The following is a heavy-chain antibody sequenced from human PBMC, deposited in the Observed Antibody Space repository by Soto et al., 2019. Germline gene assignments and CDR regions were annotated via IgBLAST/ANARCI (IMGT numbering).Heavy chain of an antibody. CDR3: ARDFTFGGVIANYFDY. CDR1: GFTFSSYG. J-gene: IGHJ4*02. V-gene: IGHV3-33*01. CDR2: IWYDGSNK. Sequence: QVQLVESGGGVVQPGRSLRLSCAASGFTFSSYGMHWVRQAPGKGLEWVAVIWYDGSNKYYADSVKGRFTISRDNSKNTLYLQMNSLRAEDTAVYYCARDFTFGGVIANYFDYWGQGTLVTVSS. D-gene: IGHD3-16*02.